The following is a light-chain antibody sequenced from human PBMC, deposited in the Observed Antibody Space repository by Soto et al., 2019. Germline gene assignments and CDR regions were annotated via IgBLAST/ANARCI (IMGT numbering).Light chain of an antibody. V-gene: IGKV1-33*01. J-gene: IGKJ4*01. CDR2: DAS. CDR1: QDIRNY. Sequence: DLQMTQSPSSLSASVGDRVTITYQASQDIRNYLNWYQQKPGKAPNLLIYDASNLRAGVPSRFSGSGSGTEFTFTISSLQPEDIATYYCQHYDHLPPLSFGGGTKVEIK. CDR3: QHYDHLPPLS.